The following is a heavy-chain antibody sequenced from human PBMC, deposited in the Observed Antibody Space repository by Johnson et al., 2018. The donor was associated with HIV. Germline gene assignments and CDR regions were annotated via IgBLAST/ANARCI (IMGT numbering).Heavy chain of an antibody. V-gene: IGHV3-30*02. CDR3: AKDPLVVPAATLDAFDI. CDR2: IRYDGNNK. D-gene: IGHD2-2*01. CDR1: GFTFSTYG. J-gene: IGHJ3*02. Sequence: QVQLVESGGGVVQPGGSLRLSCAASGFTFSTYGMQWVRQAAGKGLEWVAFIRYDGNNKYYADSVKDRFTISRDNSKNTLYLQMNSLRAEDTAVYYCAKDPLVVPAATLDAFDIWGQGTMVTVSS.